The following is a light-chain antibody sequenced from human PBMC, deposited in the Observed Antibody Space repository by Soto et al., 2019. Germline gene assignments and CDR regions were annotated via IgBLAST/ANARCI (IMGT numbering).Light chain of an antibody. V-gene: IGLV1-44*01. CDR1: SSNIGTNT. Sequence: QPVLTQPPSASGTPGQRVTSSCSGSSSNIGTNTVNWYQQLPGTAPKLLVYNNNQWPSGVPDRFSGSKSGTSASLAISGLQSEGEADSYCAACEDCLNGVVFGGGTKLTVL. J-gene: IGLJ2*01. CDR2: NNN. CDR3: AACEDCLNGVV.